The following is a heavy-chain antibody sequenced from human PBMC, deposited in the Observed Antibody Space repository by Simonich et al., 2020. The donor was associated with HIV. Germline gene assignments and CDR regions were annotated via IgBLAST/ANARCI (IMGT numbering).Heavy chain of an antibody. CDR2: IKQDGNEK. Sequence: EVQLVESGGGLVKPGGSLRLSCAASGFTFSSNWMSWVRQAPGKGLEWVANIKQDGNEKYYVDSVKGRFTISRDNTKNSLYLQMNSLRAEDTAVYYCARGWAQLDYWGQGTLVTVSS. V-gene: IGHV3-7*01. J-gene: IGHJ4*02. CDR3: ARGWAQLDY. D-gene: IGHD6-13*01. CDR1: GFTFSSNW.